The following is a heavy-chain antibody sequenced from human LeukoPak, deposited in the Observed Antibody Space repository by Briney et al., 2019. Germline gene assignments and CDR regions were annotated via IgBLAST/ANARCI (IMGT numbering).Heavy chain of an antibody. J-gene: IGHJ4*02. CDR2: IKQDGSEK. CDR3: ARDPCGGDCYWDY. Sequence: GGSLRLSCAASGFTFSSYWMSWVRQAPGKGLEWVANIKQDGSEKYYVDSVKGRFTISRDNAKNSLYLQMNSLRAEDTAVYYCARDPCGGDCYWDYWGQGTLVTVSS. V-gene: IGHV3-7*01. D-gene: IGHD2-21*01. CDR1: GFTFSSYW.